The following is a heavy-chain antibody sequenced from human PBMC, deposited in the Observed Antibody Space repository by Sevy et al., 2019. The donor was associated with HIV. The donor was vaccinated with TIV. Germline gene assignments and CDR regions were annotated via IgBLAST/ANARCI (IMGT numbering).Heavy chain of an antibody. V-gene: IGHV1-2*06. Sequence: ASVKVSCKASGYNFYIHWVRQAPGQGLEWMGRVTPNSGATTYAQRFQGRVAMTMDTSISTAYMELSGLKSDDTAIYYCAGQSLGWYNWFDPWGQGTLVTASS. D-gene: IGHD6-19*01. CDR2: VTPNSGAT. CDR1: GYNFY. J-gene: IGHJ5*02. CDR3: AGQSLGWYNWFDP.